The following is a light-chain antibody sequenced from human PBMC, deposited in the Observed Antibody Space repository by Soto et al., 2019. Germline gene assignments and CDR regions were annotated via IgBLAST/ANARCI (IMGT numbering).Light chain of an antibody. Sequence: EIELTQSTGTLSLSPGERATLSCRASQSVSSNYLAWYQQKPGQAPRPLIYGASSRATGIPDRFSGSGAGTDFTLTISRLESEDFAVYYWQQYGSSPWTFGQGTKVEIK. CDR2: GAS. CDR3: QQYGSSPWT. V-gene: IGKV3-20*01. J-gene: IGKJ1*01. CDR1: QSVSSNY.